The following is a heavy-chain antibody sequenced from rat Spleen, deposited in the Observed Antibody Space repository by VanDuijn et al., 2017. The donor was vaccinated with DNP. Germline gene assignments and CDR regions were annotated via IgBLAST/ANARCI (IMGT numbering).Heavy chain of an antibody. CDR1: GNSITSGYG. J-gene: IGHJ4*01. V-gene: IGHV3-3*01. CDR3: ARHRTIMPYYYAMDA. D-gene: IGHD1-12*01. Sequence: EVQLQESGPGLVNPSQSLSLTCSVTGNSITSGYGWNWIRKFPGNKLEWMGYINGAGSTNYNPPLKSQISITRDTSKNQFFLQLTSVTTEDTATYYCARHRTIMPYYYAMDAWGQGASVTVSS. CDR2: INGAGST.